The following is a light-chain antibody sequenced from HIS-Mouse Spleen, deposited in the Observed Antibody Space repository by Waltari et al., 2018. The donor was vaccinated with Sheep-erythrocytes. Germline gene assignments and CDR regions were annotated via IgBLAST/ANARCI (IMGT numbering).Light chain of an antibody. V-gene: IGKV3-15*01. CDR2: GAS. CDR3: QQYNNWPPGT. J-gene: IGKJ2*02. CDR1: QSVSIN. Sequence: EIVMTQSPAPLSVAPGERAPLSCRASQSVSINLAWYQQKPGPTPRLLIYGASTRATGIPARFSGSGSGTEFTLTISSMQSEDFAVYYCQQYNNWPPGTFGQGTKLEIK.